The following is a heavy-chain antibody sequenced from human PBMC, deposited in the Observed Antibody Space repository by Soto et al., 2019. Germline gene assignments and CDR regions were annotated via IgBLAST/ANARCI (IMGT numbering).Heavy chain of an antibody. V-gene: IGHV3-48*01. D-gene: IGHD6-13*01. J-gene: IGHJ1*01. Sequence: GGSLRLSCAASGFTFSSYSMNWVRQAPGEGLEWVSHISSSSSTIYYADSVKGRFTISRDNAKNSLYLQMNSLRAEDTAVYYCARDLGSSWYPEYFQHWGQGTLVTVSS. CDR2: ISSSSSTI. CDR1: GFTFSSYS. CDR3: ARDLGSSWYPEYFQH.